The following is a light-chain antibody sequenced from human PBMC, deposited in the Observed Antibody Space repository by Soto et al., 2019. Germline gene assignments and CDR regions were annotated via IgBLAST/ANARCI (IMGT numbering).Light chain of an antibody. CDR2: DVS. J-gene: IGLJ1*01. CDR1: SSDVGGYSY. V-gene: IGLV2-14*01. Sequence: QSVLTQPASVSGSPGQSIAISCTGTSSDVGGYSYVSWYQQQPGKAPKLVISDVSNRPSGVSDRFSGSKSGNTASLTISGLQTEYEADYYCASYTTSSTYAFGTGTKVTVL. CDR3: ASYTTSSTYA.